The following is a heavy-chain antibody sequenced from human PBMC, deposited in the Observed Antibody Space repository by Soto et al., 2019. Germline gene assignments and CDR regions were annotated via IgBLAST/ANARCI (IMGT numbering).Heavy chain of an antibody. Sequence: QVHLVQSGAEVKKPVASVKVSCKASGYTFTNYGVSWVRQAAGQGIEWMGGISAYTRTTAYAQMLQGRVTMTTDTSTSIAYMELRSLTSDDTAVYYCAIVLGYASSWWRHSAFEIWGQVTMVTVSS. J-gene: IGHJ3*02. V-gene: IGHV1-18*01. CDR1: GYTFTNYG. CDR2: ISAYTRTT. D-gene: IGHD6-13*01. CDR3: AIVLGYASSWWRHSAFEI.